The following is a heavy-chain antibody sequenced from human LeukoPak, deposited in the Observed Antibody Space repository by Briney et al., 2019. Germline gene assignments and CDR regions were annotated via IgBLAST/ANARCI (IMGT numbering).Heavy chain of an antibody. CDR3: ARHGYYGSGSYGMDV. V-gene: IGHV4-59*08. Sequence: SETLSLTCTVSGGSIGSYYWSWIRQPPGKGLEWIGYIYYSGSTNYNPSLKSRVTISVDTSKNQFSLKLSSATAADTAVYYCARHGYYGSGSYGMDVWGQGTTVTVSS. CDR1: GGSIGSYY. D-gene: IGHD3-10*01. J-gene: IGHJ6*02. CDR2: IYYSGST.